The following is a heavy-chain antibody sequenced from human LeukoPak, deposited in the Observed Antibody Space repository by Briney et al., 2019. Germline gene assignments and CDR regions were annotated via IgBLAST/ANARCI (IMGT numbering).Heavy chain of an antibody. Sequence: GGSLRLSCAASGFTFSSYWMSWVRQAPGKGLEWVANIKQDGSEKYYVDSVKGRFTISRDNAKNSLYLQMNSLRAEDTAMYYCARRSGITMVRGVIDYWGQGTLVTVSS. CDR3: ARRSGITMVRGVIDY. J-gene: IGHJ4*02. D-gene: IGHD3-10*01. V-gene: IGHV3-7*01. CDR2: IKQDGSEK. CDR1: GFTFSSYW.